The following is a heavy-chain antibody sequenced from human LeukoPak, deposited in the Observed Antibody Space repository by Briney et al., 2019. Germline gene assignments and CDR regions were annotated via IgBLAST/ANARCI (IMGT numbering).Heavy chain of an antibody. Sequence: GGSLRLSCAVSGFTCSSCWMNWVRQAPGKGLEWVATVNEDGTAKFYVDSVKGRSTIFRDNTRSSLDLQMNSLTVEDTAMYYCEAPATAWGQGTLVTVSS. CDR3: EAPATA. V-gene: IGHV3-7*01. J-gene: IGHJ5*02. CDR2: VNEDGTAK. CDR1: GFTCSSCW.